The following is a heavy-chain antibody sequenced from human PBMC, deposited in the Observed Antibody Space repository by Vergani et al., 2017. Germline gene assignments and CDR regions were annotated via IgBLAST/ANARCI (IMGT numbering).Heavy chain of an antibody. V-gene: IGHV1-2*02. CDR2: INPNSGGT. Sequence: QVQLVQSGAEVKKPGASVKVSCKASGYTFTGYYMHWVRQAPGQGLEWMGWINPNSGGTNYAQKFQGRVTMTRGTSISTAYMELSRLRSDDTAVYYCAREALWDTAGYYYYGMDVWGQGTTVTVSS. CDR3: AREALWDTAGYYYYGMDV. J-gene: IGHJ6*02. D-gene: IGHD5-18*01. CDR1: GYTFTGYY.